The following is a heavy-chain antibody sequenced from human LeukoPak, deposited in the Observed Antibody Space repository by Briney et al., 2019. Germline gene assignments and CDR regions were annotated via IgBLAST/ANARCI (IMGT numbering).Heavy chain of an antibody. D-gene: IGHD6-19*01. CDR1: GFTFSSYR. J-gene: IGHJ4*02. V-gene: IGHV3-48*02. Sequence: GGSLRLSCAASGFTFSSYRMNWVRQAPGKGLEWVSYISSSTSSRTIYYVDSVKGRFTISRDNAKNSLYLQMNSLRDEDTAVYYCAREARKQWLDPYYFDYWGQGTLVTVSS. CDR3: AREARKQWLDPYYFDY. CDR2: ISSSTSSRTI.